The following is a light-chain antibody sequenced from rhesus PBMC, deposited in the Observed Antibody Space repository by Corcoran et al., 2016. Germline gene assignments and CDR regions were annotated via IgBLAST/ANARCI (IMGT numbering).Light chain of an antibody. CDR1: ENVNNY. Sequence: DIQMTQSPSSLSASVGDRVTITCRASENVNNYLNWYQQKPGKAPKLLIYKASPLQSGVPSRFSGSGSGTDYTFSLSSLQPEDVATYYCQHGYGTPLTFGGGTKVEIK. J-gene: IGKJ4*01. V-gene: IGKV1-74*01. CDR2: KAS. CDR3: QHGYGTPLT.